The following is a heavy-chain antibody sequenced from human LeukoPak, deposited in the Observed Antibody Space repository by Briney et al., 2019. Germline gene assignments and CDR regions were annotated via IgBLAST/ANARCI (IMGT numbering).Heavy chain of an antibody. CDR3: ARGKELSLYYYYYYMDV. J-gene: IGHJ6*03. CDR1: GGSISSSSYY. V-gene: IGHV4-39*01. CDR2: IYYSGST. Sequence: SETLSLTCTVSGGSISSSSYYWGWIRQPPGKGLEWIGNIYYSGSTYYNPSLKSRVTISVDTSKNQFSLKLSSVTAADTAVYYCARGKELSLYYYYYYMDVWGKGTTVTVSS. D-gene: IGHD1-7*01.